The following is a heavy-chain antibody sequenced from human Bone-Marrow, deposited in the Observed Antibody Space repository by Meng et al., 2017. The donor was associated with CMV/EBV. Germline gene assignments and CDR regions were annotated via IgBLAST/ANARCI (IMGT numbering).Heavy chain of an antibody. J-gene: IGHJ4*02. CDR3: ARNSLAAAGQIDY. D-gene: IGHD6-13*01. V-gene: IGHV4-59*01. Sequence: GSLRLSCIFSGGSMSDYYWSWIRQPPGKGLEWIGNIYSSGSTKYDPSLKSRVTMSIDTSKNQFSLKLSSVTAADTAVYYCARNSLAAAGQIDYWGQGALVTGSS. CDR2: IYSSGST. CDR1: GGSMSDYY.